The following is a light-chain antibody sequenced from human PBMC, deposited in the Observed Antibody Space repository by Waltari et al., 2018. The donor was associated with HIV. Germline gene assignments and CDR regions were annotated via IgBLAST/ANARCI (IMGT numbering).Light chain of an antibody. CDR3: LQYNNYPHT. J-gene: IGKJ4*01. CDR2: AAS. Sequence: DIQLTQSPSSLSASVGDRVTLTCRASQGINKYLAWFEQKPGKAPKSLIYAASTLQSGVPSRFSGSGFGTDFTLTISSLQPEDSATYVCLQYNNYPHTFGGGTKVEIK. V-gene: IGKV1-16*01. CDR1: QGINKY.